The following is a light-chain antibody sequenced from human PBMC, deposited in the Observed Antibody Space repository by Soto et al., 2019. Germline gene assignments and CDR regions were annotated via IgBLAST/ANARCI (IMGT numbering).Light chain of an antibody. CDR1: SSDVGGYKY. Sequence: QSVLTQPASVSGSPGQSITISCTGTSSDVGGYKYVSWYQQHPGKAPQLMFYEVSNRPPGVSNRFAGSKSGNTASLTISGLQAEDEADYYCSAYTSSSTLVFGGGTKLTVL. CDR2: EVS. J-gene: IGLJ2*01. V-gene: IGLV2-14*01. CDR3: SAYTSSSTLV.